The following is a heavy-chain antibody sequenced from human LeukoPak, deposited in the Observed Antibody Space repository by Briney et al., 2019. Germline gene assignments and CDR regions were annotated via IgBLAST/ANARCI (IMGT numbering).Heavy chain of an antibody. D-gene: IGHD6-25*01. CDR2: ITNSGSTI. Sequence: PGGSLRLSCAASGFTFSSYAMNWVRQAPGKGPEWISYITNSGSTIYYADSVKGRFTISRDNAKNSLVLQMNSLRDEDSAVYYCAKETSGHNWFDPWGQGTLVTVSS. CDR1: GFTFSSYA. J-gene: IGHJ5*02. V-gene: IGHV3-48*02. CDR3: AKETSGHNWFDP.